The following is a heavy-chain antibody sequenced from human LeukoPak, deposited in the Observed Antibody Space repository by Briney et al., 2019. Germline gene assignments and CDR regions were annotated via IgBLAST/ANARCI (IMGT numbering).Heavy chain of an antibody. V-gene: IGHV3-23*01. D-gene: IGHD5-24*01. Sequence: PGGSLRLSCAASGFTFSNYAMSWVRQAPGKGLEWVSTFSGSGGGTSYADSVKGRFTISRDNSKNTVNLQMNSLRAEDTAVYYCAKGGGATTYNFDYWGQGTLVTVSS. CDR1: GFTFSNYA. CDR3: AKGGGATTYNFDY. CDR2: FSGSGGGT. J-gene: IGHJ4*02.